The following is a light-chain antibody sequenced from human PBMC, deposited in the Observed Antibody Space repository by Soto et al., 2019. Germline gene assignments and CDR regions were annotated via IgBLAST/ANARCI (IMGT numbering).Light chain of an antibody. V-gene: IGKV3-20*01. J-gene: IGKJ4*01. Sequence: EIVLTQSPGTLSLSPGERATLSCRASQSFSSSYLAWYQQKPGQPPRLINYGASSRATGIPDSFSGSGSGTDFTLTISRLETEDFGVYYCPHYVSSPLTFGGGTKVEIK. CDR2: GAS. CDR1: QSFSSSY. CDR3: PHYVSSPLT.